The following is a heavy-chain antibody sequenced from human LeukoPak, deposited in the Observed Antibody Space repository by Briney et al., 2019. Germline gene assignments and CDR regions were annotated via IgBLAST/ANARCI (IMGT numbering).Heavy chain of an antibody. V-gene: IGHV3-66*01. CDR1: GYTVSTNY. Sequence: GGSLRLSCAASGYTVSTNYMSWVRQAPGKGLEWVSLIYSGGSTYYADSVKGRFTISRDNSKNTLYLQMNSLRAEDTALYYCARGGIGYYDSSGYDEYFQHWGQGTLVTVSS. CDR3: ARGGIGYYDSSGYDEYFQH. D-gene: IGHD3-22*01. J-gene: IGHJ1*01. CDR2: IYSGGST.